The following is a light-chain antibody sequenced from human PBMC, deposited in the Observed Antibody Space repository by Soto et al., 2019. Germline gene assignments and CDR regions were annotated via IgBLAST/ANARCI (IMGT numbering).Light chain of an antibody. CDR1: QSVRTY. CDR2: AAS. V-gene: IGKV3-15*01. Sequence: EIMMTQSPATLSVSPGESATLSCRASQSVRTYVAWYQHKPGQAPRLIIHAASTRAAGVPDRFRGSGSETEFTLTISSLQSEDFAVYYCQLYGSSPPRYTFGQGTKLEIK. CDR3: QLYGSSPPRYT. J-gene: IGKJ2*01.